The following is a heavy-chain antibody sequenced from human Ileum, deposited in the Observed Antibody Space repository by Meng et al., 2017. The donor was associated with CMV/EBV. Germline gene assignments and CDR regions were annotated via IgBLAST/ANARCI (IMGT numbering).Heavy chain of an antibody. CDR2: ISSNGGST. CDR3: ATSYSQMITIQH. CDR1: GFTFSSYA. Sequence: CAASGFTFSSYARHWVRQAPGKGLEYFSAISSNGGSTYYADSVKGRFTISRDNSKNTLYLQMGSLRAEDMAVYYCATSYSQMITIQHWGQGTLVTVSS. D-gene: IGHD3-16*01. V-gene: IGHV3-64*02. J-gene: IGHJ1*01.